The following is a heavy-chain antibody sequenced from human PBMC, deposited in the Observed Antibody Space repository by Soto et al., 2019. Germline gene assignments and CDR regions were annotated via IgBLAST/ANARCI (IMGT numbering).Heavy chain of an antibody. V-gene: IGHV1-8*01. J-gene: IGHJ3*02. CDR3: ARARRKLGIAFDI. CDR1: GYTFTSYD. CDR2: MNPNSGNT. Sequence: GESLKISCKASGYTFTSYDINWVRQATGQGLEWMGWMNPNSGNTGYAQKFQGRVTMTRNTSISTAYMELSSLRSEDTAVYYCARARRKLGIAFDIWGQGTMVTVSS. D-gene: IGHD7-27*01.